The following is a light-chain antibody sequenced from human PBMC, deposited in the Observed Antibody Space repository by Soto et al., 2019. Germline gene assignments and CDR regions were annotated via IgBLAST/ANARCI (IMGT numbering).Light chain of an antibody. Sequence: QSALTQPPSVSGAPGQRVTISCTGSSSNIGAGFDVHWYQQLPGTAPKLLISGNTNRPSGVPDRFSGSKSGTSASLAITGLQAEDEADYYCQSYDNTLSGWVFGGGTKVTVL. V-gene: IGLV1-40*01. CDR1: SSNIGAGFD. J-gene: IGLJ3*02. CDR2: GNT. CDR3: QSYDNTLSGWV.